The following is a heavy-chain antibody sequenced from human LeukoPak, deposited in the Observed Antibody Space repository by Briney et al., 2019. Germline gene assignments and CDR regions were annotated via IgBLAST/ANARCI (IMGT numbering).Heavy chain of an antibody. V-gene: IGHV3-21*01. J-gene: IGHJ4*02. D-gene: IGHD5-12*01. Sequence: GGSLRLSCAASGFTFSSYSMNSVRQAPGKGLEWVSSISSSSSYIYYADSVKGRFTISRDNAKNSLYLQMNSLRAEDTAVYYCARDLTVATICVFDYWGQGTLVTVSS. CDR3: ARDLTVATICVFDY. CDR2: ISSSSSYI. CDR1: GFTFSSYS.